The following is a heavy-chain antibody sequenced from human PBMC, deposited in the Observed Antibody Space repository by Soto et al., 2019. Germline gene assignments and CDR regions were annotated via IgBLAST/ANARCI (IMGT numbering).Heavy chain of an antibody. CDR3: ARDYYDILTGYPTGPDY. V-gene: IGHV1-8*01. J-gene: IGHJ4*02. D-gene: IGHD3-9*01. CDR2: MNPNTGNT. CDR1: GYTFTSYD. Sequence: ASVKVSCKASGYTFTSYDINWVRQATGQGLEWMGWMNPNTGNTGYAQKFQGRVTMTRNTSISTAYMELSSLRSEDTAVYYCARDYYDILTGYPTGPDYWGQGTLVTVSS.